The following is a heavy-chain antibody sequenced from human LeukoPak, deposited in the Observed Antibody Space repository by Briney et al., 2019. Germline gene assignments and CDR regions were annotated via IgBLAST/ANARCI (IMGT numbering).Heavy chain of an antibody. CDR1: GFTFSRFW. Sequence: GGSLRLSCAASGFTFSRFWMFWVRQAPGKGPVWVPRINSDGTTTNYADSVKGRFTISRDNTKSTLYLEMNSLRAEDTAVYYCARLLPGGTRYLDSWGQGTLVTVSS. V-gene: IGHV3-74*01. D-gene: IGHD3-9*01. CDR3: ARLLPGGTRYLDS. CDR2: INSDGTTT. J-gene: IGHJ4*02.